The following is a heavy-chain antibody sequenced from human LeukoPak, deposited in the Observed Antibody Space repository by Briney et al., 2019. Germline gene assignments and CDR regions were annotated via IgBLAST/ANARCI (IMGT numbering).Heavy chain of an antibody. CDR1: GFTFSSYS. CDR2: ISSSSSYI. J-gene: IGHJ4*02. D-gene: IGHD5-18*01. Sequence: GGSLRLSCAASGFTFSSYSMNWVRQAPGKGLEWVSSISSSSSYIYYADSVKGRFTISRDNVKNPLYLQMNSLRAEDTAVYYCARGVDTAMVTFDYWGQGTLVTVSS. V-gene: IGHV3-21*01. CDR3: ARGVDTAMVTFDY.